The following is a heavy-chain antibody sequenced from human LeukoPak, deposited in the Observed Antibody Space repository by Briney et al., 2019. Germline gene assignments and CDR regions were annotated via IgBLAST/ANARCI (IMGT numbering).Heavy chain of an antibody. J-gene: IGHJ5*02. CDR2: INWNGGST. D-gene: IGHD2-2*01. V-gene: IGHV3-20*04. CDR3: ARDERYCSSTSCPPNWFDP. CDR1: GFTFDDYG. Sequence: GGSLRLSCAASGFTFDDYGMNWVRQAPGKGLEWVSGINWNGGSTRYADSVKGRFTISRDNTKNSLYLQMNSLRAEDTALYYCARDERYCSSTSCPPNWFDPWGQGTLVTVSS.